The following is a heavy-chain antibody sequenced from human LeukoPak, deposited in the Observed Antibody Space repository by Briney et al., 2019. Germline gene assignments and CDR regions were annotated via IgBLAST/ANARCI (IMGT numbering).Heavy chain of an antibody. D-gene: IGHD4-17*01. J-gene: IGHJ4*02. CDR3: APVKGGY. Sequence: GGSLRLSCAASGFTFSSYAMSWVRQAPGKGLEWVSVIYSGGSTYYADSVKGRFTISRDNSKNTLYLQMNSLRAEDTAVYYCAPVKGGYWGQGTLVTVSS. CDR1: GFTFSSYA. CDR2: IYSGGST. V-gene: IGHV3-66*01.